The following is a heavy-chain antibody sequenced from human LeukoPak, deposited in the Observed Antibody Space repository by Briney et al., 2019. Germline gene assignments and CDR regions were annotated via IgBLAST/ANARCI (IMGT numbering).Heavy chain of an antibody. J-gene: IGHJ4*02. Sequence: GASVKVSCKASGYSFTSYDINWVRQAPGQGFEWVGWMNPNSGNTGHAQEFQGRVTMTRDTSMSTAYMELSSLRHEDTAVYYCARGRGYDRTGYVYYFDFWGQGTLVTVSS. CDR1: GYSFTSYD. CDR2: MNPNSGNT. CDR3: ARGRGYDRTGYVYYFDF. V-gene: IGHV1-8*01. D-gene: IGHD3-22*01.